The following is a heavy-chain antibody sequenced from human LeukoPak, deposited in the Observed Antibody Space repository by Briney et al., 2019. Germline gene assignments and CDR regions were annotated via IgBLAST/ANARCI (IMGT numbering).Heavy chain of an antibody. Sequence: GGSLRLSCAISGFSVSSKYMSWVRQPPGRGPEWVSVIYNDGSTYYADSVKGRFTTSRDNSKNTLLLQMNSLRAEDTAVYYCARSGGVITVAPFDCWGQGSLVTVS. CDR3: ARSGGVITVAPFDC. D-gene: IGHD4-23*01. J-gene: IGHJ4*02. CDR2: IYNDGST. V-gene: IGHV3-53*01. CDR1: GFSVSSKY.